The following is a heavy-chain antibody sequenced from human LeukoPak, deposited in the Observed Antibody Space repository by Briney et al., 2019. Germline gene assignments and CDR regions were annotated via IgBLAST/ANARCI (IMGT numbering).Heavy chain of an antibody. Sequence: GGSLRLSCTASGLIFRNYAMTWVRQAPRKGLEWVSTISGDGTETFYADSVKGRFTISRDNAKNSLYLQMNSLRAEDTAVYYCARTAYSKNDYWGQGTLVTVSS. CDR1: GLIFRNYA. V-gene: IGHV3-21*04. CDR3: ARTAYSKNDY. CDR2: ISGDGTET. J-gene: IGHJ4*02. D-gene: IGHD6-13*01.